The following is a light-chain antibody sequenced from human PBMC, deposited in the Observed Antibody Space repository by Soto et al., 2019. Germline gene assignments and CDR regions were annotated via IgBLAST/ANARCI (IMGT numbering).Light chain of an antibody. CDR1: SSDVGGYNY. CDR3: SSYTSSSTPFV. J-gene: IGLJ1*01. Sequence: QSAPTQPASVSGSPGQSITISCTGTSSDVGGYNYVSWYQQHPGKAPKLIIYDVTNRPSGVSDRFSGSKSGNTASLTISGLQAEDGTDYYCSSYTSSSTPFVFGTGTKVTVL. V-gene: IGLV2-14*03. CDR2: DVT.